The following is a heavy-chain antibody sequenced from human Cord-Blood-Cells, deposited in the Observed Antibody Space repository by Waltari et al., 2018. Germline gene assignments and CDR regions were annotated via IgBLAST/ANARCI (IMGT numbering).Heavy chain of an antibody. CDR1: GGSISSYY. J-gene: IGHJ5*02. D-gene: IGHD2-8*01. CDR2: IYTSGSP. Sequence: QVQLQESGPGLVKPSETLSLTCTVSGGSISSYYWRWIRQPAGKGPEWIGRIYTSGSPNYNPSLKSRVTMSVDTSKNQFSLKLSSVTAADTAVYYCARGMVYANWFDPWGQGTLVTVSS. V-gene: IGHV4-4*07. CDR3: ARGMVYANWFDP.